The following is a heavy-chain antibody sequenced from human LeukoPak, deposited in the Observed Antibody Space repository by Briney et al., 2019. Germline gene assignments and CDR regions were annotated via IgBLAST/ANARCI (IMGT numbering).Heavy chain of an antibody. CDR3: AKAGLLWFGESWMDV. CDR2: IKEDGSES. J-gene: IGHJ6*02. V-gene: IGHV3-7*01. CDR1: GFIFSTYW. D-gene: IGHD3-10*01. Sequence: GGSLRLSCAASGFIFSTYWMTWVRQAPGKGLEWVANIKEDGSESHYVDSVKGRFTISRDNAKNSLYLQMNSLRAEDTAMYFCAKAGLLWFGESWMDVWGQGTTVTVPS.